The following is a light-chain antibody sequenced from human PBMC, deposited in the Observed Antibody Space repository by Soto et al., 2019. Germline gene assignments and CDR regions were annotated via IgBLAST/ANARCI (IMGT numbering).Light chain of an antibody. CDR3: GSYAGSPWV. J-gene: IGLJ3*02. CDR1: SSDLGGYNY. Sequence: QSVLTQPRSVSGSPGQSVTISCTGTSSDLGGYNYVSWYQQHPGKVPKLMIYDVSNRPSGVPDRFSGSKSGNTASLTISRLQAEDEADYFCGSYAGSPWVFGGGTKLTVL. V-gene: IGLV2-11*01. CDR2: DVS.